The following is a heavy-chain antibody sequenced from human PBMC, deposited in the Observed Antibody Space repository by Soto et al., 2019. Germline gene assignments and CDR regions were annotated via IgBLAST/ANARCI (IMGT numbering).Heavy chain of an antibody. V-gene: IGHV1-69*13. CDR2: IIPIFGTA. CDR1: GGTFSSYA. D-gene: IGHD2-2*01. Sequence: SVKVSCKASGGTFSSYAISWVRQAPGQGLEWMGGIIPIFGTANYAQKFQGRVTITADESTSTAYMELSSLRSEDTAVYYCARVRQLYWYFDLWGRRTLVTVSS. J-gene: IGHJ2*01. CDR3: ARVRQLYWYFDL.